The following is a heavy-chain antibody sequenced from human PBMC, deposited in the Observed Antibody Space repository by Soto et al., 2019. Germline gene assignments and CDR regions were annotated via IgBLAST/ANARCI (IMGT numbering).Heavy chain of an antibody. D-gene: IGHD3-3*01. CDR1: GGSISTYY. CDR3: ARGGWRHIDY. V-gene: IGHV4-59*08. CDR2: FYYSGST. Sequence: QVQLQESGPGLAKPSETLSLTCTVSGGSISTYYWSWIRQPPGKGLEWIGYFYYSGSTNYNPSLKSRVTISVDTSKNKCSLKLSSVTAADTAVYYCARGGWRHIDYWGQGTLVTVSS. J-gene: IGHJ4*02.